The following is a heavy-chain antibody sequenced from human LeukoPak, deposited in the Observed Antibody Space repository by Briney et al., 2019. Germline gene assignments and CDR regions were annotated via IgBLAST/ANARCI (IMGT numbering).Heavy chain of an antibody. CDR2: IYYSGST. J-gene: IGHJ5*02. V-gene: IGHV4-59*11. Sequence: PSETLSLTCTVSGGSISSHYWSWIRQPPGKGLEWIGYIYYSGSTTYNPSLNSRLTISVDTSKNQFSLKLSSVTAADTAVYYCATSNSILWFGELLSSWFDPWGQGTLVTVSS. D-gene: IGHD3-10*01. CDR3: ATSNSILWFGELLSSWFDP. CDR1: GGSISSHY.